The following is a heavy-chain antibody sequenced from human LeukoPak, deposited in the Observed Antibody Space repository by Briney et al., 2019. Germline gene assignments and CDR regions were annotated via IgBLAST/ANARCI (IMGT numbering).Heavy chain of an antibody. CDR3: AKGGVATMRDGYNYYYYMEV. V-gene: IGHV3-23*01. Sequence: GGSLRLSCAASGITFTSHAMSWVRQAPGKGLEWVSLISGSGGHTYYGDSVKGRFTISRDNSKSTLYLQMNSLRAEDTAVYYCAKGGVATMRDGYNYYYYMEVWGRGTTVTVSS. D-gene: IGHD5-24*01. CDR2: ISGSGGHT. CDR1: GITFTSHA. J-gene: IGHJ6*03.